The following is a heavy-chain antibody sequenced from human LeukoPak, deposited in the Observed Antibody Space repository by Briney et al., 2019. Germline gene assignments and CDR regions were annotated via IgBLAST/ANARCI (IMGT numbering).Heavy chain of an antibody. D-gene: IGHD3-9*01. Sequence: SETLSLTCTVSGGFFSRYYWSWIRQPAGRGLEWIGRIYSSGSTNYNPSLKSRVTMSVDTSKDQFSLKLRSVTAADTAVYYCARGHYDILTGLDYYHYGMDVWGQGTTVIVSS. V-gene: IGHV4-4*07. J-gene: IGHJ6*02. CDR3: ARGHYDILTGLDYYHYGMDV. CDR2: IYSSGST. CDR1: GGFFSRYY.